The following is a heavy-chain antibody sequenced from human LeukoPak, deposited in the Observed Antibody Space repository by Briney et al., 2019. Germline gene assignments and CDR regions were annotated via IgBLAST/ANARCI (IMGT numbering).Heavy chain of an antibody. Sequence: GGSLRLSCAASGFTFSSYGMHWVRQAPGKGLEWVAVISYDGSNKYYADSVKGRFTISRDNSKNTLYLQMNSPRAEDTAVYYCAKGSWAFDYWGQGTLVTVPS. V-gene: IGHV3-30*18. CDR2: ISYDGSNK. J-gene: IGHJ4*02. CDR1: GFTFSSYG. D-gene: IGHD6-13*01. CDR3: AKGSWAFDY.